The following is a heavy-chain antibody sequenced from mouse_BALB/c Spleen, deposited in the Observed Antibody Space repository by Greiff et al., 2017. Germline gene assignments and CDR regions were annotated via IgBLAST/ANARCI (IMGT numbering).Heavy chain of an antibody. J-gene: IGHJ3*01. D-gene: IGHD2-1*01. CDR1: GYAFTNYL. CDR3: ARDGNYVAY. V-gene: IGHV1-54*01. Sequence: VQLQQSGAELVRPGTSVKVSCKASGYAFTNYLIEWVKQRPGQGLEWIGVINPGSGGTNYNEKFKGKATLTADKSSSTAYMQLSSLTSDDFAVYFCARDGNYVAYWGQGTLVTVSA. CDR2: INPGSGGT.